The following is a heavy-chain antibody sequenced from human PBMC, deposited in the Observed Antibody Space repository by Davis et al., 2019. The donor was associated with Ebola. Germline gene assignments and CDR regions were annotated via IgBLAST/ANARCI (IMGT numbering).Heavy chain of an antibody. CDR1: GFTFSSSA. Sequence: GESLKISCAASGFTFSSSAMSWGRQAPGKGLEWVSSIGGSGGSIYYADSVKGRFTISRDNSKNTLYLQMNSLRAEDTAVYYCAKDQGDWQWLVSSLFDYWGQGTLVTVSS. J-gene: IGHJ4*02. V-gene: IGHV3-23*01. D-gene: IGHD6-19*01. CDR3: AKDQGDWQWLVSSLFDY. CDR2: IGGSGGSI.